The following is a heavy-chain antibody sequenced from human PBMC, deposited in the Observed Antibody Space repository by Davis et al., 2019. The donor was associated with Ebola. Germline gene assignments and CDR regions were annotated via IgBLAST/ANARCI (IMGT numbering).Heavy chain of an antibody. CDR3: ARELMGYYYGSGSYGYYGMDV. CDR2: IWYDGSRK. CDR1: GFNFRSYG. D-gene: IGHD3-10*01. Sequence: GGSLRLSCAASGFNFRSYGMHWVRQAPDKGLEWVAVIWYDGSRKYYGDSVKGRFTISRDNSNNLLYLQMNSLRAEDTAVYYCARELMGYYYGSGSYGYYGMDVWGQGTTVTVSS. V-gene: IGHV3-33*01. J-gene: IGHJ6*02.